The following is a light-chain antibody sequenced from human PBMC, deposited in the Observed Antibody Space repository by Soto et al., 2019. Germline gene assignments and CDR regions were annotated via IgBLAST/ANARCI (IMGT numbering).Light chain of an antibody. CDR2: EGS. V-gene: IGLV2-23*01. CDR3: CSYAGSSTL. Sequence: QSALTQAASVSGSPGQSITISCTGTSSDVGSYNLVSWYQQHPGKAPKLMIYEGSKWPSGVSNRFSGSKSGNTASLTISGLQAEDEADYYCCSYAGSSTLFGGGTKVTVL. CDR1: SSDVGSYNL. J-gene: IGLJ2*01.